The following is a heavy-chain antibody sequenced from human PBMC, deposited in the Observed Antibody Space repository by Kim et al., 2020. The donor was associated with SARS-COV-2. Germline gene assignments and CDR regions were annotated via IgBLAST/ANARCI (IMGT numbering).Heavy chain of an antibody. CDR3: SRQPPTIYGTIFFFYY. V-gene: IGHV4-59*08. Sequence: SETLSLTCTVSGGSISSYYWSWIRQPPGKGLEWIGYIYYSGDPHYNPSLKSRLTLSLHTSKHPFSLKLHFFTAACTAVYYCSRQPPTIYGTIFFFYY. CDR2: IYYSGDP. CDR1: GGSISSYY. J-gene: IGHJ6*01. D-gene: IGHD1-7*01.